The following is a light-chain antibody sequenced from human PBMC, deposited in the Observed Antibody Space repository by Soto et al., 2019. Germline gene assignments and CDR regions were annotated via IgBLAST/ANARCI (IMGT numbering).Light chain of an antibody. J-gene: IGLJ1*01. CDR1: SSDVGGYNY. Sequence: QSALTQPASVSGSPGQSITISCTGTSSDVGGYNYVSWYQQHPGKAPKLMIYEVSNRPSGVYNRFSGYKSRNTAALTISGLQAEDEADYYCSSYTSSSTLEVFGTGTKLTVL. CDR3: SSYTSSSTLEV. CDR2: EVS. V-gene: IGLV2-14*01.